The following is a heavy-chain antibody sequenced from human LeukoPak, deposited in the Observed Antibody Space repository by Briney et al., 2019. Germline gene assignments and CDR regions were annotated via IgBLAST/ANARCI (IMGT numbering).Heavy chain of an antibody. Sequence: PSETLSLTCAVSGGSFSAFLWRWIRQPPGKGLEWIGDVGHSGSADYNPSLKSRVTLSADPSKTQFSLKLTSVTAADTAVYYCATRGDYSDTSGNSYDALDIWGQGTMVTVSS. CDR3: ATRGDYSDTSGNSYDALDI. CDR2: VGHSGSA. D-gene: IGHD3-22*01. V-gene: IGHV4-34*01. CDR1: GGSFSAFL. J-gene: IGHJ3*02.